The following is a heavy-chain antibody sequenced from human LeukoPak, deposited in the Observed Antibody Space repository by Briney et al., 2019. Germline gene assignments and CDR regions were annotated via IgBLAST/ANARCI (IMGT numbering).Heavy chain of an antibody. Sequence: SETLSLTCTVSGGSVFSYYWNWIRQPPGKGLEWLGYIYSNGITNYSPSLRGRGTISIATSKNQISLRLTSVTAADTAIYYCARRAYYDSSGYHPTSGYFDLWGRGTLVTASS. V-gene: IGHV4-4*08. D-gene: IGHD3-22*01. CDR3: ARRAYYDSSGYHPTSGYFDL. CDR2: IYSNGIT. CDR1: GGSVFSYY. J-gene: IGHJ2*01.